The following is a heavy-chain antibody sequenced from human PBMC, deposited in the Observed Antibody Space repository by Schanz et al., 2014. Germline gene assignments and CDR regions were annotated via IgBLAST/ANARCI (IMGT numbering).Heavy chain of an antibody. J-gene: IGHJ4*02. CDR3: ARGYGDSPTDY. CDR1: GYTFTSYG. D-gene: IGHD4-17*01. CDR2: FIPILDVG. Sequence: QVQLVQSGAEVKKPGSSVKVSCKASGYTFTSYGISWVRQARGQGLEWVGRFIPILDVGNYAQKFQGRVTITADRSTSTAYMELSSLRSEDTAVYYCARGYGDSPTDYWGQGTLVTVSS. V-gene: IGHV1-69*04.